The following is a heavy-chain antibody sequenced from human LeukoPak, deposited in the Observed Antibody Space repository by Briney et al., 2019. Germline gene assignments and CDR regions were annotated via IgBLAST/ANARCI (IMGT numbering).Heavy chain of an antibody. CDR3: ARGRSTGYPYYFEY. CDR1: GYTFTSYD. Sequence: GASVKVSCKASGYTFTSYDINWVRQATGHGLEWMGWMNPNSGSTGYAQKFQGRVTITRNTSIRTACMELSGLRSEDTAVYYCARGRSTGYPYYFEYWGQGTLVTVSS. D-gene: IGHD5-12*01. CDR2: MNPNSGST. J-gene: IGHJ4*02. V-gene: IGHV1-8*03.